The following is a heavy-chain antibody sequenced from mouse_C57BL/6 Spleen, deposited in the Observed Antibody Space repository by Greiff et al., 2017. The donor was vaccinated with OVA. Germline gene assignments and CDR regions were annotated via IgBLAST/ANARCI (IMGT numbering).Heavy chain of an antibody. CDR1: GYTFTSYW. CDR2: RYPGRGST. CDR3: ARSSYAYYCDY. Sequence: QVQLQQPGAELVKPGASVKMSCKASGYTFTSYWITWVKPRPGQGLEWRGERYPGRGSTNNNEKFKSKATLTVDTSSSTAYMQLSSLTSEDSAVYYCARSSYAYYCDYWGQGTTLTVSS. D-gene: IGHD6-5*01. V-gene: IGHV1-55*01. J-gene: IGHJ2*01.